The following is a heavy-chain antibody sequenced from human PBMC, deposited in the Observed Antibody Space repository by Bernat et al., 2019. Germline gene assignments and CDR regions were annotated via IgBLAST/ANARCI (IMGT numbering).Heavy chain of an antibody. D-gene: IGHD4-17*01. CDR1: GGSFSGYY. CDR3: ARGLRSPRHYYGMDV. J-gene: IGHJ6*02. Sequence: QVQLQQWGAGLLKPSETLSLTCAVYGGSFSGYYWSWIRQPPGKGLEWIGEINHSGSTNYNPSLKSRVTISVDTSKNQFSLKLSSVTAADTAVYYCARGLRSPRHYYGMDVWGQGTTVTVSS. V-gene: IGHV4-34*01. CDR2: INHSGST.